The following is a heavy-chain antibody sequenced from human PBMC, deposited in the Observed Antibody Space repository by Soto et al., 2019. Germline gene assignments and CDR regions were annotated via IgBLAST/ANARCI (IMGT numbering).Heavy chain of an antibody. CDR1: GFTFSSYA. Sequence: GGSLRLSCAASGFTFSSYAMHWVRQAPGKGLEWVAVISYDGSNKYYADSVKGRFTISRDNSKNTLYLQMNSLRAEDTAVYYCARGIAAAGTGAFDIWGQGTMVTVSS. J-gene: IGHJ3*02. CDR2: ISYDGSNK. CDR3: ARGIAAAGTGAFDI. V-gene: IGHV3-30-3*01. D-gene: IGHD6-13*01.